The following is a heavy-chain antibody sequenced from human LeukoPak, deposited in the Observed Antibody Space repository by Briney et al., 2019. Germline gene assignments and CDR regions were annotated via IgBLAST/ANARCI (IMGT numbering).Heavy chain of an antibody. CDR2: IRQDGSQK. D-gene: IGHD4-17*01. Sequence: PGGSLRLSYAASGFTFSSYWMSWVRQAPGKGLEWVSTIRQDGSQKYYVDSVKGRFTISRDNAKNSLYLQMNSLRAEDTAVYYCARESGSVTSEVDFDYWGQGTLVTVSS. V-gene: IGHV3-7*01. CDR1: GFTFSSYW. CDR3: ARESGSVTSEVDFDY. J-gene: IGHJ4*02.